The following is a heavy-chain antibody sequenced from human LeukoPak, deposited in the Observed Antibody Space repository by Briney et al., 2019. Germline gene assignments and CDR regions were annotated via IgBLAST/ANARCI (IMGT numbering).Heavy chain of an antibody. Sequence: PSETLSLTCAVYGVSFSGYYWSWIRQPPGKGLEWIGEINHSGSTNYNPSLKSRVTISVDTSKNQFSLKLSSVTAADTAVYYCARRIAVAGTRGYYFDYWGQGTLVTVSS. V-gene: IGHV4-34*01. CDR2: INHSGST. D-gene: IGHD6-19*01. CDR3: ARRIAVAGTRGYYFDY. CDR1: GVSFSGYY. J-gene: IGHJ4*02.